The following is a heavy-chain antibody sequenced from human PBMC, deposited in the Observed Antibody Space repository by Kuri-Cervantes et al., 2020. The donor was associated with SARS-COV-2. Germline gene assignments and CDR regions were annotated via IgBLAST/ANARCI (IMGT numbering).Heavy chain of an antibody. Sequence: GESLKISCVCSGFIFTTHWMTWVRQAPGRGLEWVANIGPGGNEKYYVGSLKGRFTISRDDANRALHLQINSLTAEDTAVYYCARVSRLRLGVLSFDAFDIWGQGTMVTVSS. J-gene: IGHJ3*02. D-gene: IGHD3-16*02. V-gene: IGHV3-7*01. CDR2: IGPGGNEK. CDR3: ARVSRLRLGVLSFDAFDI. CDR1: GFIFTTHW.